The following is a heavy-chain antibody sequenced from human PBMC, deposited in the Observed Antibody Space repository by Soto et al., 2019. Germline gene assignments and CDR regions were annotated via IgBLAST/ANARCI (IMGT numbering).Heavy chain of an antibody. CDR3: ARDPSITARRSPLSY. J-gene: IGHJ4*02. Sequence: GASVKVSCKASGYTFTSYYMHWVRQAPGQGLEWMGIINPSGGSTSYAEKFQGRVTMTRDTSTSTVYMELSSLRYEDTAVYCCARDPSITARRSPLSYWDQQTLV. V-gene: IGHV1-46*01. CDR2: INPSGGST. CDR1: GYTFTSYY. D-gene: IGHD6-6*01.